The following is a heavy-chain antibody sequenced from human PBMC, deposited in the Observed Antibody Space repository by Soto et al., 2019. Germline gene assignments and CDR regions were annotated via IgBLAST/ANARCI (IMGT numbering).Heavy chain of an antibody. J-gene: IGHJ4*02. CDR3: AHTGDWRYYLDF. Sequence: QITLKESGPTLVHPTQTLTLTCTFSGFSRTTSGEAVAWIRQPPGKALEWLALIFCDVDDRFSPSLRNRLTITKDAFANQVVLTMTDMDPVDTGTSYCAHTGDWRYYLDFWGQGTLVTVSS. D-gene: IGHD3-16*02. CDR2: IFCDVDD. CDR1: GFSRTTSGEA. V-gene: IGHV2-5*02.